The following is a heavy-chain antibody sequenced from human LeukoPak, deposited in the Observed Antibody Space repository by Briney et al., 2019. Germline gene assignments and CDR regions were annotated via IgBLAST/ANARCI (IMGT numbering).Heavy chain of an antibody. D-gene: IGHD3-10*01. J-gene: IGHJ4*02. CDR1: GGSFTGYY. CDR3: VGFGKLDPDS. CDR2: IIHSGST. V-gene: IGHV4-34*12. Sequence: SETLSLTCAVYGGSFTGYYWSWIRQPPGKGLEWIGEIIHSGSTNYNPSLKSRATMSVDTSKNQFSLKLTSVTTADTAVCYCVGFGKLDPDSWGQGTLVTVSS.